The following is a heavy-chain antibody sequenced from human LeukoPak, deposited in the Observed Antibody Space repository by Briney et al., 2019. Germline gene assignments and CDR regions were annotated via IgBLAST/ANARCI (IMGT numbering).Heavy chain of an antibody. CDR2: IYYGGST. D-gene: IGHD6-19*01. Sequence: AETLSLTCTVSGASISSYYWSWLRQPPGKGRGWLGYIYYGGSTNYNPSLKSRVTISVDTSKNQFSLKLSSVTAADTAVYYWARRVAGDFDYWGQGTLVTVSS. CDR1: GASISSYY. V-gene: IGHV4-59*01. CDR3: ARRVAGDFDY. J-gene: IGHJ4*02.